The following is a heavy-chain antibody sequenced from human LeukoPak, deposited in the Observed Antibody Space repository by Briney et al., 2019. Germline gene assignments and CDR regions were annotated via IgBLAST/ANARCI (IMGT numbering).Heavy chain of an antibody. J-gene: IGHJ4*02. Sequence: HPGGSLRLSCAASGFIFNNYGLVWVRQAPGEGLEWVSAISNDGGGTTYADFVKGRFSVSRDNSKNTLFLQMNSLRAEDTALYYCAKGSSGYFFDLWGQGTLVTVSS. D-gene: IGHD3-22*01. CDR3: AKGSSGYFFDL. V-gene: IGHV3-23*01. CDR2: ISNDGGGT. CDR1: GFIFNNYG.